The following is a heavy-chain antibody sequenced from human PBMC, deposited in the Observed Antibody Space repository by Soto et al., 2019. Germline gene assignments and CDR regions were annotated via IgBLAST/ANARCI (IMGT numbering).Heavy chain of an antibody. CDR3: ARIDCSGGSCYPDY. CDR1: GYTFTSYG. Sequence: GASVKVSCKASGYTFTSYGISWVRRAPGQGLEWMGWISAYNGNTNYAQKLQGRVTMTTDTSTSTAYMELRSLRSDDTAVYYCARIDCSGGSCYPDYWGQGTLVTVYS. CDR2: ISAYNGNT. D-gene: IGHD2-15*01. V-gene: IGHV1-18*04. J-gene: IGHJ4*02.